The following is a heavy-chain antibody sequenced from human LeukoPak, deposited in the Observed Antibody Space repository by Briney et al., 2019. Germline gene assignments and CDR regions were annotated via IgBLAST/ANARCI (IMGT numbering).Heavy chain of an antibody. CDR2: IRSKANSYAT. CDR3: RGTTGTTGLPDV. J-gene: IGHJ6*04. CDR1: GFNFSGSA. Sequence: GGSLRLSCAASGFNFSGSAMHWVRQASGKGLDWVGRIRSKANSYATAYAASVKGRFTISRDDPKNTAYLQMNSLKTEDTAVYYCRGTTGTTGLPDVWGKGTTVTISS. V-gene: IGHV3-73*01. D-gene: IGHD1-1*01.